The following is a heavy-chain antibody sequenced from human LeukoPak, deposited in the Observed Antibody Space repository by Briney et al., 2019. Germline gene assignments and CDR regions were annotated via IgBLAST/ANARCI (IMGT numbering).Heavy chain of an antibody. CDR1: GGTFSSYA. CDR3: ARDQQLVRGSGYVYCDY. CDR2: IIPIFGTA. D-gene: IGHD6-13*01. V-gene: IGHV1-69*05. Sequence: GSSVKVSCKASGGTFSSYAISWVRQAPGQGLEWMGRIIPIFGTANYAQKFQGRVTITTDESTSTAYMELSSLRSEDTAVYYCARDQQLVRGSGYVYCDYWGQGTLVTVSS. J-gene: IGHJ4*02.